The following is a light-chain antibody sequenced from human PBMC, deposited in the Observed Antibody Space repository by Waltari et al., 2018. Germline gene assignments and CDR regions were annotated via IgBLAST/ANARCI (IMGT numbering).Light chain of an antibody. V-gene: IGKV3-15*01. CDR3: QQYNIWPEWT. Sequence: EIVMTQSPATLSVSPGERATLSCRASQSVRSKLAWYQQKPGQTPSLLIYGASTRAHGIPAGFSGSSSATEFTLTISSLQSEDFAVFYCQQYNIWPEWTFGQGTKVEIK. J-gene: IGKJ1*01. CDR1: QSVRSK. CDR2: GAS.